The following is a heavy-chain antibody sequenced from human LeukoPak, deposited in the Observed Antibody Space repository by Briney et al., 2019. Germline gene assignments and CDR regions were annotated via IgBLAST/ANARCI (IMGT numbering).Heavy chain of an antibody. V-gene: IGHV3-48*03. CDR2: ISSSSSTI. CDR1: GFTFSSYE. D-gene: IGHD3-3*01. Sequence: GGSLRLSCAASGFTFSSYEMNWVRQAPGKGLEWVSYISSSSSTIYYADSVKGRFTISRDKAKNSLYLQMNSLRAEDTAVYYCARGGSLLPYYDFWSGKDAAYGMDVWGQGTTVTVSS. J-gene: IGHJ6*02. CDR3: ARGGSLLPYYDFWSGKDAAYGMDV.